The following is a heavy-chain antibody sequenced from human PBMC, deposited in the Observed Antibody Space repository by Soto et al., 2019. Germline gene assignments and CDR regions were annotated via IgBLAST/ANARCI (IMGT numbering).Heavy chain of an antibody. J-gene: IGHJ3*02. D-gene: IGHD2-21*01. V-gene: IGHV4-31*03. CDR3: ARDQGDGYFYGAPGSVVRAQESDAFDI. CDR1: GGSISSGGYY. CDR2: IYYSGST. Sequence: PSETLSLTCTVSGGSISSGGYYWSWIRQHPGKGLEWIGYIYYSGSTYYNPSLKSRVTISVDTSKNQFSLKLSSVTAADTAVYYCARDQGDGYFYGAPGSVVRAQESDAFDIWGQGTMVTVSS.